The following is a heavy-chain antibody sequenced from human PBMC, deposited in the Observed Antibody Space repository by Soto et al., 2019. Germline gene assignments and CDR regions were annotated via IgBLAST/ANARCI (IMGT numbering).Heavy chain of an antibody. V-gene: IGHV3-30*18. J-gene: IGHJ4*02. D-gene: IGHD6-19*01. CDR1: GFTFSSYG. CDR3: AKDYFPFMAGPEGGYFDY. CDR2: ISYDGSNK. Sequence: QVQLVESGGGVVQPGRSLRLSCAASGFTFSSYGMHWVRQAPGKGLEWVAVISYDGSNKYYADSVKGRFTISRDNSKNTLYLQMNSLRAEDTAVYYCAKDYFPFMAGPEGGYFDYWGQGTLVTVSS.